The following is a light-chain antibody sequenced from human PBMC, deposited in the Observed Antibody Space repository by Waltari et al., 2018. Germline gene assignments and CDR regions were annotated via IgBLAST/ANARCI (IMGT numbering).Light chain of an antibody. Sequence: QSALSQPPSASGTPGQRITISCSGSSSNIGHNYVYWYQQLPGTAPKLLIYRNNRRASGVPDRVSGSQPATAAALAISVLRSDDEATYYGAAWDDSISSPRVFGGGTKVTVL. CDR2: RNN. CDR3: AAWDDSISSPRV. V-gene: IGLV1-47*01. J-gene: IGLJ3*02. CDR1: SSNIGHNY.